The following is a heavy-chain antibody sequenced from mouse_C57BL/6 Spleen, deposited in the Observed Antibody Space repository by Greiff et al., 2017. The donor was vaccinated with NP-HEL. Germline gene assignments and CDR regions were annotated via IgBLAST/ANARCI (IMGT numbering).Heavy chain of an antibody. V-gene: IGHV1-82*01. CDR3: ARCLCSSWYFDV. J-gene: IGHJ1*03. D-gene: IGHD6-1*01. CDR1: GYAFSSSW. CDR2: IYPGDGDT. Sequence: VQLQQSGPELVKPGASVKISCKASGYAFSSSWMNWVKQRPGKGLEWIGRIYPGDGDTNYNGKFKGKATLTADKSSSTAYMQLSSLTSEDSAVFFCARCLCSSWYFDVWGTGTTVTVSA.